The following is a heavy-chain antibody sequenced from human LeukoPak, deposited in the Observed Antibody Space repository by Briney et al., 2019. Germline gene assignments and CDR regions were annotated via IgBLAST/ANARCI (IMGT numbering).Heavy chain of an antibody. D-gene: IGHD2-15*01. J-gene: IGHJ3*02. V-gene: IGHV4-4*07. CDR1: GGSISSYK. CDR3: ARHRYCSGGSCYDAFDI. CDR2: IYTTGST. Sequence: SETLSLTCTVSGGSISSYKWSWIRQPAGKGLERIGQIYTTGSTNYNPSLKSRVTMSVDTSKNQFSLKLSSVTAADTAVYYCARHRYCSGGSCYDAFDIWGQGTMVTVSS.